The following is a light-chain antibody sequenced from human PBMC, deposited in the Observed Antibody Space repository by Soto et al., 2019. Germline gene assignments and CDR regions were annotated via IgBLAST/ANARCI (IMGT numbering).Light chain of an antibody. CDR1: QSVLYSSNNKNH. J-gene: IGKJ1*01. CDR3: QQYESTPPT. V-gene: IGKV4-1*01. CDR2: WAS. Sequence: DIVMTQSPDSLAVSLGERATINCKSSQSVLYSSNNKNHLAWYQQKPGQPPKLLIYWASARESGVPDRFSGSGSGTDFTLTISSLQAEDVAVYYCQQYESTPPTFGQGPKVEIK.